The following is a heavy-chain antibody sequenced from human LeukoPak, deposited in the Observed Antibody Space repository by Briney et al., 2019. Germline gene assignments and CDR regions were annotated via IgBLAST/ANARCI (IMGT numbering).Heavy chain of an antibody. CDR1: GGSFSNYY. CDR3: ARRKNTAIAMVRGVRGGLNWFDP. J-gene: IGHJ5*02. CDR2: INHSGST. Sequence: SETLSLTCAVYGGSFSNYYWSWIRQPPGKGLEWIGEINHSGSTNYNPSLKSRVTISVDTSKNQFSLKLSSATAADTAVYYCARRKNTAIAMVRGVRGGLNWFDPWGQGTLVTVSS. V-gene: IGHV4-34*01. D-gene: IGHD3-10*01.